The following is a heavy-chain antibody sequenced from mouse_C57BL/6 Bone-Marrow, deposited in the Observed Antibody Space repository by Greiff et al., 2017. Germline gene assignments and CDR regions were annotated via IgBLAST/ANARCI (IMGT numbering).Heavy chain of an antibody. D-gene: IGHD2-1*01. Sequence: VQLQQPGAELVMPGASVKLSCKASGYTFTSYWMHWVKQRPGQGLEWIGEIDPSDSYTNYNQKFKGKSTLTVDKSSSTAYMQLSSLTSEDSAVYYCAREGYYGNYGVAYWGQGTLVTVSA. V-gene: IGHV1-69*01. CDR3: AREGYYGNYGVAY. J-gene: IGHJ3*01. CDR2: IDPSDSYT. CDR1: GYTFTSYW.